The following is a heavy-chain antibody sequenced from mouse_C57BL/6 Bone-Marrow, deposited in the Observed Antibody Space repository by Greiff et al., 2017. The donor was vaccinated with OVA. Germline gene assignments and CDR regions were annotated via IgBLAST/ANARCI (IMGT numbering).Heavy chain of an antibody. J-gene: IGHJ2*01. D-gene: IGHD2-5*01. CDR2: ISNGGGST. CDR3: ARQRDYYSNYFGY. Sequence: EVKLVESGGGLVQPGGSLKLSCAASGFTFSDYYMYWVRQTPEKRLEWVAYISNGGGSTYYPDTVKGRFTISRANAKNTLYLQMSRLKSEDTAMYYCARQRDYYSNYFGYWGKSTTLTVSS. CDR1: GFTFSDYY. V-gene: IGHV5-12*01.